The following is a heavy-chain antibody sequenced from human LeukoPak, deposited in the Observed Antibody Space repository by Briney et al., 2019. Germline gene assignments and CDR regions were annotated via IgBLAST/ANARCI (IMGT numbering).Heavy chain of an antibody. D-gene: IGHD3-16*01. Sequence: PSETLSLTCTVSGGSISSYYWSWVRQHQGRGLERIGYIYYSGSTNYNPSLKSRVTISVDTSKNQFSLKLSSVTAADTAVYYCARTAVTTFGFDYWGQGTLVTVSS. V-gene: IGHV4-59*01. CDR2: IYYSGST. CDR1: GGSISSYY. J-gene: IGHJ4*02. CDR3: ARTAVTTFGFDY.